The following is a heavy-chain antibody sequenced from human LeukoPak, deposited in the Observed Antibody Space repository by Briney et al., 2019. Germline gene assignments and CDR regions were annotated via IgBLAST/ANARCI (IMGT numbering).Heavy chain of an antibody. D-gene: IGHD3-3*01. Sequence: SETLSLTRTVSGGSISSHYWSWIRQPPGKGLEWIGYIYYSGSTNYNPSLKSRVTISVDTSKNQFSLKLSSVTAADTAVYYCARGYHDFWSGYYLEYFQHWGQGTLVTVSS. J-gene: IGHJ1*01. CDR3: ARGYHDFWSGYYLEYFQH. CDR1: GGSISSHY. CDR2: IYYSGST. V-gene: IGHV4-59*11.